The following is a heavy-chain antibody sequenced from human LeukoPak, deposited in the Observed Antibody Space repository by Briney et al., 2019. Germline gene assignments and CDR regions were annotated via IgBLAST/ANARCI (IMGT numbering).Heavy chain of an antibody. V-gene: IGHV4-39*07. D-gene: IGHD3-9*01. Sequence: SETLSLTCTVSGGSISSSSYYWGWIRQPPGKGLEWIGSIYYSGSTNYNPSLKSRVTISVDTSKNQFSLKLSSVTAADTAVYYCARGSFDYVFAARFDYWGQGTLVTVSS. CDR1: GGSISSSSYY. J-gene: IGHJ4*02. CDR2: IYYSGST. CDR3: ARGSFDYVFAARFDY.